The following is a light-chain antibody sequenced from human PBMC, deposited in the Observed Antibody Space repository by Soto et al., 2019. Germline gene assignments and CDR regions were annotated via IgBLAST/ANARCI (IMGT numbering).Light chain of an antibody. CDR1: QSISSW. CDR2: KAS. Sequence: DIQMTQSPSTLSASVGDRVTITCRASQSISSWLAWYQQKPGKAPKLLIYKASTLESGVPSRFSGSGSGTAFTLTISSLQPDDFATYYCQQYNNYLYTFGQGTKLEIK. V-gene: IGKV1-5*03. CDR3: QQYNNYLYT. J-gene: IGKJ2*01.